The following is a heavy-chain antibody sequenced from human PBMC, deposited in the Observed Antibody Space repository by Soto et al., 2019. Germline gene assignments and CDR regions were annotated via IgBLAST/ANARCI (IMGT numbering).Heavy chain of an antibody. CDR2: IYYTGTT. CDR1: GGSVRSGSYY. CDR3: ARERTGDPTFFDY. Sequence: PSETLSLTCTVSGGSVRSGSYYWSWIRQPPGKGLEWIGFIYYTGTTNYNPSLKSRVTISVDTSKNQFSLNLLSLTAADTAVYYCARERTGDPTFFDYWGQGALVTVYS. J-gene: IGHJ4*02. D-gene: IGHD1-1*01. V-gene: IGHV4-61*01.